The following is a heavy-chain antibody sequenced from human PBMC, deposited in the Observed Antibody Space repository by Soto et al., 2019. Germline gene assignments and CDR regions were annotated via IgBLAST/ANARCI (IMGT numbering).Heavy chain of an antibody. CDR1: GYTFTRYA. CDR3: ARGDYFGLGTGLDP. D-gene: IGHD3-10*01. CDR2: INPGNGAT. Sequence: ASVKVSCKASGYTFTRYAIHWVRQAPGQGLEWMGWINPGNGATKYSQKFQGRVTITSDTSATIAYLDLNSLRSEDTAIYYCARGDYFGLGTGLDPWGQGSLVTVSS. J-gene: IGHJ5*02. V-gene: IGHV1-3*01.